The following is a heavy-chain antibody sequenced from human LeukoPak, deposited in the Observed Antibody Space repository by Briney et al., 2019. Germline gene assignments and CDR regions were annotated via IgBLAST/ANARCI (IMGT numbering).Heavy chain of an antibody. V-gene: IGHV1-18*04. CDR3: ARDGAVAGIGYYYGMDV. D-gene: IGHD6-19*01. CDR2: ISAYNGNT. J-gene: IGHJ6*04. Sequence: ASVKVSFKASGYTFTIYGISWVRQAPGQGHEWMGWISAYNGNTNYEQKLQGRVTMTTDTSTSTAYMELRSLRSDDTAVYYCARDGAVAGIGYYYGMDVWGKGTTVTVSS. CDR1: GYTFTIYG.